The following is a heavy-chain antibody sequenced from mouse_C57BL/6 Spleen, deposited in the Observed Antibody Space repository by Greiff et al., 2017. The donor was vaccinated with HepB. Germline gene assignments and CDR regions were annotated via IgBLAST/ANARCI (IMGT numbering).Heavy chain of an antibody. Sequence: EVKLVESGGGLVKPGGSLKLSCAASGFTFSDYGMHWVRQAPEKGLEWVAYISSGSSTIYYADTVKGRFTIYRDNAKNTLFLQMTSLRSEDTAMYYCARRYYGSSPYGYFDVWGTGTTVTVSS. V-gene: IGHV5-17*01. CDR1: GFTFSDYG. CDR2: ISSGSSTI. D-gene: IGHD1-1*01. CDR3: ARRYYGSSPYGYFDV. J-gene: IGHJ1*03.